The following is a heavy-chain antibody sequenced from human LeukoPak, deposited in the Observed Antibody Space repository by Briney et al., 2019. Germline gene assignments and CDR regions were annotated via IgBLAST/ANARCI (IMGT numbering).Heavy chain of an antibody. Sequence: SETLSLTCTVSGGSISSYYWSWIRQPPGKGLEWIGYIYYSGSTNYNPSRKSRGTISVDTSKNQFSLKLSSGTAADTAVYYCARRYYYDSSAFDYWGQGTLVTVSS. J-gene: IGHJ4*02. CDR1: GGSISSYY. CDR2: IYYSGST. D-gene: IGHD3-22*01. CDR3: ARRYYYDSSAFDY. V-gene: IGHV4-59*01.